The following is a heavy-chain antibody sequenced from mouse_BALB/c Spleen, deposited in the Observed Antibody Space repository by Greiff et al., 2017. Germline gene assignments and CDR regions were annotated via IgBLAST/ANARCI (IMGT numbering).Heavy chain of an antibody. J-gene: IGHJ1*01. D-gene: IGHD1-1*01. CDR3: ARPHRGSSYAVVWYFDV. CDR2: ISTYYGDA. CDR1: GYTFTDYA. V-gene: IGHV1S137*01. Sequence: QVQLQQSGAELVRPGVSVKISCKGSGYTFTDYAMHWVKQSHAKSLEWIGVISTYYGDASYNQKFKGKATMTVDKSSSTAYMELARLTSEDSAIYYCARPHRGSSYAVVWYFDVWGAGTTVTVSS.